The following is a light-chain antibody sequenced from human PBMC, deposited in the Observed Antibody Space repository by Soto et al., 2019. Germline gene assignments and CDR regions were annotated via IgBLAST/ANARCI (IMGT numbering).Light chain of an antibody. V-gene: IGKV3-20*01. J-gene: IGKJ4*01. CDR1: QSVSSSY. CDR3: QQYDNSPLT. Sequence: DIVLTQSPGTLSLSPGERAALSCRASQSVSSSYLAWYQQKPGQAPRLLIYGASNRATGIPDRFSGSGSGTDYTLTISSPEAEDFAVYYCQQYDNSPLTFGGGTKVEIK. CDR2: GAS.